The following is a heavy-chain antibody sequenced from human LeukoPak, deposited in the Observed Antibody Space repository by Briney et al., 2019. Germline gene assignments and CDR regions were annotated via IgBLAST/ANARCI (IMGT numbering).Heavy chain of an antibody. CDR2: INTISGGT. CDR1: GYTFSDYY. J-gene: IGHJ4*01. Sequence: ASVKVSCKTSGYTFSDYYIHWIRQAPGQGLEWIGWINTISGGTNYAQKFQGRVTMTRDTSISTAYMELSRLTSDDTAVYYCARGREVAGTVGYWGHGTLVTVSS. CDR3: ARGREVAGTVGY. D-gene: IGHD6-19*01. V-gene: IGHV1-2*02.